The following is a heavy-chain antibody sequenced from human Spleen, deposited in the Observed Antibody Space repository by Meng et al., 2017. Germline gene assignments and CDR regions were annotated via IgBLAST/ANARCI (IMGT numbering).Heavy chain of an antibody. CDR3: ARESRGSYYFDY. CDR2: IGTAGDT. V-gene: IGHV3-13*01. D-gene: IGHD1-26*01. J-gene: IGHJ4*02. CDR1: GFTFSSYD. Sequence: GESLKISCAASGFTFSSYDMHWVRQATGKGLEWVSAIGTAGDTYYPGSVKGRFTISRENAKNSLYLQMNSLRAGDTAVYYCARESRGSYYFDYWGQGTLVTVSS.